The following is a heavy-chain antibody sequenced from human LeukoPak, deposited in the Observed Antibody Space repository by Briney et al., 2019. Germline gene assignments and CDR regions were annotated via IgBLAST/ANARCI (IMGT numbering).Heavy chain of an antibody. Sequence: GGSLRLSCAASGFTFSSYWMSWVRQAPGKGLEWVANIKQDGSEKYYVDSVKGRSTISRDNAKNSLYLQMNSLRAEDTAVYYCARGDSSGWTYYFDYWGQGTLVTVSS. D-gene: IGHD6-19*01. V-gene: IGHV3-7*01. CDR2: IKQDGSEK. CDR1: GFTFSSYW. J-gene: IGHJ4*02. CDR3: ARGDSSGWTYYFDY.